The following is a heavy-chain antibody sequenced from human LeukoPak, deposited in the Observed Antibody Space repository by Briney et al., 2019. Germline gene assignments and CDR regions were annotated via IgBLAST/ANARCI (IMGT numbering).Heavy chain of an antibody. CDR1: GFTFSSYG. CDR2: IYSGGST. V-gene: IGHV3-53*01. J-gene: IGHJ4*02. D-gene: IGHD6-25*01. CDR3: ATSGLDY. Sequence: GRSLRLSCAASGFTFSSYGMHWVRQAPGKGLEWVSVIYSGGSTYYADSVKGRFTISRDNSKNTLYFQMNSLRAEDTAVYYCATSGLDYWGQGTLVTVSS.